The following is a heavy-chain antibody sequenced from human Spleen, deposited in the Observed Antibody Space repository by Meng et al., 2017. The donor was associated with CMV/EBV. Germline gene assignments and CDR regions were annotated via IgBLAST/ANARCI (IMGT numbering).Heavy chain of an antibody. CDR1: GYTFTGYY. D-gene: IGHD1-26*01. CDR3: ARAGVGAASAFDY. CDR2: INPKSGGT. J-gene: IGHJ4*02. V-gene: IGHV1-2*02. Sequence: ASVKVSCKASGYTFTGYYMHWVRQAPGQGLEWMGWINPKSGGTNYAQNFQGRVTMTRDTSINTVYMELSSLRSDDTAVYYCARAGVGAASAFDYWGQGTLVTVSS.